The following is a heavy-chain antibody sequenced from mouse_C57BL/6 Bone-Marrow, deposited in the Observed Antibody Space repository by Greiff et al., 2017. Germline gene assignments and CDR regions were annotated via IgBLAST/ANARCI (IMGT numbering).Heavy chain of an antibody. J-gene: IGHJ2*01. V-gene: IGHV1-80*01. Sequence: VPLQQSVTELVKPGASVKISCTASGYAFSNYWMNWVKQRPGKGLEWIGQIFPGDGDTNYNGKFKGEATLAADKSCSTACMQLSSLTSEDSAVYFCARGGYWGQGNTLTVSS. CDR3: ARGGY. CDR2: IFPGDGDT. CDR1: GYAFSNYW.